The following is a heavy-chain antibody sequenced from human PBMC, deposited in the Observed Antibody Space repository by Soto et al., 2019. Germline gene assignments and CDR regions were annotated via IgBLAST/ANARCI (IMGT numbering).Heavy chain of an antibody. Sequence: GGSLRLSCAASGFTFSRYEMNWVRQAPGKGLEWVGRIKSKTDGGTTDYAAPVKGRFTISRDDSKNTLYLQMNSLKTEDTAVYYCTTDSISWWLRHYWGQGTLVTVSS. CDR3: TTDSISWWLRHY. J-gene: IGHJ4*02. D-gene: IGHD2-21*01. CDR1: GFTFSRYE. CDR2: IKSKTDGGTT. V-gene: IGHV3-15*01.